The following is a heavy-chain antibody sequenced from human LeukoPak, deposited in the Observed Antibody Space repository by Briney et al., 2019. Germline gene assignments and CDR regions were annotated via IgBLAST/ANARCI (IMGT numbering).Heavy chain of an antibody. V-gene: IGHV1-24*01. Sequence: ASVKVSCKVSGYTLTELSMHWVRQAPGKGLEWMGGFDPEDGETIYAQKFQGRVTITADESTSTAYMELSSLRSEDTAVYYCASVSSSSGYYRAEYFQHWGQGTLVTVSS. CDR3: ASVSSSSGYYRAEYFQH. J-gene: IGHJ1*01. CDR2: FDPEDGET. D-gene: IGHD3-22*01. CDR1: GYTLTELS.